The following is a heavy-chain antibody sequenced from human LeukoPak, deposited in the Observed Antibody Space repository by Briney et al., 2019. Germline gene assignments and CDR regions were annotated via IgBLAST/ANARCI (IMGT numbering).Heavy chain of an antibody. Sequence: GASVKVSCKASGYTFTGYYMHWVRQAPGQGLEWMGWINPNSGGTNYAQKFQGRVTMTRDTSISTAYMELSRLRSDDTAVYYCARVDDILTGYYSGFGYWGQGTLVTVSS. CDR2: INPNSGGT. CDR1: GYTFTGYY. J-gene: IGHJ4*02. V-gene: IGHV1-2*02. CDR3: ARVDDILTGYYSGFGY. D-gene: IGHD3-9*01.